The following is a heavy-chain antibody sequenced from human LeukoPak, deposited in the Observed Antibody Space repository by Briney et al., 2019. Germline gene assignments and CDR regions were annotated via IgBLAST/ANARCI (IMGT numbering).Heavy chain of an antibody. CDR1: GDSVSSNSAA. D-gene: IGHD4-17*01. V-gene: IGHV6-1*01. J-gene: IGHJ2*01. CDR2: TYYRSKWYN. CDR3: ARDSPLTTVTTFPYWYFDL. Sequence: SQTLSLTCAISGDSVSSNSAAWNWIRQSPSRGLEWLGRTYYRSKWYNDYAVSVKSRITINPDTSKNQFSLQLNSVTPEGTAVYYCARDSPLTTVTTFPYWYFDLWGRGTLVTVSS.